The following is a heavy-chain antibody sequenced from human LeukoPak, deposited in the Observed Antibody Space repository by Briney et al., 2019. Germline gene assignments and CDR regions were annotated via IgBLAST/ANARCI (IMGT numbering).Heavy chain of an antibody. V-gene: IGHV3-21*04. J-gene: IGHJ4*02. CDR2: ISSSSSYI. D-gene: IGHD3-22*01. CDR3: AKNGPYDSSGNSPIDY. Sequence: GGSLRLSCAASGFTFSSYGMHWVRQAPGKGLEWVSSISSSSSYIYYADSVKGRFTISRDNSKDTLYLQMDSLRPEDTAVYYCAKNGPYDSSGNSPIDYWGQGTLVTVSS. CDR1: GFTFSSYG.